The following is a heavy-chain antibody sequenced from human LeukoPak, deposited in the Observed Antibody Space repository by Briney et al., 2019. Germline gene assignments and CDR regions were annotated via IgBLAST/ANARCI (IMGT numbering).Heavy chain of an antibody. Sequence: GSSLRLSCAPSGLPFSIHDMHGVPQAPGKGLGVAAFIGYDGSNKYYADSVKGPFTISRDNSKNTLYLQMNSLRAEDTAVYYCAKYGGPAARSGGYFDYWGQGTLVTVSS. V-gene: IGHV3-30*02. CDR2: IGYDGSNK. CDR3: AKYGGPAARSGGYFDY. D-gene: IGHD2-2*01. J-gene: IGHJ4*02. CDR1: GLPFSIHD.